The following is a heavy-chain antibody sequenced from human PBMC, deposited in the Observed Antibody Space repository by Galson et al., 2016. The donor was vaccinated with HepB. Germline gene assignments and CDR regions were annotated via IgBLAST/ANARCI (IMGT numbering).Heavy chain of an antibody. Sequence: SETLSLTCDVCGASLNNYYWSWVRLPPGKGLDWIGEITHGGSVNYNPSLKSRVTMSVGTSNSQFSLQMTSVTAADTAVYYCPTLERRRSGHYYFDNWGQGTMSGGTSNGQFSLQMASVTAAETAVYYCATLERRRSRHYYFDNWGQGTLVTVSS. J-gene: IGHJ4*02. CDR3: PTLERRRSGHYYFDNWGQGTMSGGTSNGQFSLQMASVTAAETAVYYCATLERRRSRHYYFDN. CDR2: ITHGGSV. CDR1: GASLNNYY. V-gene: IGHV4-34*01. D-gene: IGHD3-22*01.